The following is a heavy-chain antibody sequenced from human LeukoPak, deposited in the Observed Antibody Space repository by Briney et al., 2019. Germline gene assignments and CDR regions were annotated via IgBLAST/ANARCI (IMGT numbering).Heavy chain of an antibody. CDR1: SGFA. CDR3: AKGHRESSSFFDS. CDR2: INGRGDDT. Sequence: GGSLRLTCAAFSGFAMSWVRQAPGKRLEWVSAINGRGDDTYYPDSVKGRFTISRDNSNNTLYLQMNSLRADDTAVYYCAKGHRESSSFFDSWGQGIPVTVSS. V-gene: IGHV3-23*01. J-gene: IGHJ4*02.